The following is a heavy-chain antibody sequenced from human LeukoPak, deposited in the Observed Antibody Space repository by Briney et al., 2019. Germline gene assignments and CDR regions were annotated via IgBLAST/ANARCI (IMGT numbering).Heavy chain of an antibody. CDR3: ARDGQLGGYFDY. CDR2: ISSSSSYI. CDR1: GFTFSSYS. Sequence: GGSLRLSCAASGFTFSSYSMNWVRQAPGKGLEWVSSISSSSSYIYYADSVKGRFTISRDNAKNSLYLQTNSLRAEDTAVYYCARDGQLGGYFDYWGQGTLVTVSS. J-gene: IGHJ4*02. V-gene: IGHV3-21*01. D-gene: IGHD6-6*01.